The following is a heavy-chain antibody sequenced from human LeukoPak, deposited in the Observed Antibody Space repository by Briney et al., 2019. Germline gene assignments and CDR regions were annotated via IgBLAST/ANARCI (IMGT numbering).Heavy chain of an antibody. CDR1: GGSFSGYY. Sequence: PSETLSLTCAVYGGSFSGYYWSWIRQPPGKGLEWIGEINHSGSTNYNPSLKSRVTISVDTSKNQFSLKLSSVTAADTAVYYCASLSTLGYCSSTSCPLDYWGQGTLVTVSS. D-gene: IGHD2-2*01. CDR2: INHSGST. CDR3: ASLSTLGYCSSTSCPLDY. V-gene: IGHV4-34*01. J-gene: IGHJ4*02.